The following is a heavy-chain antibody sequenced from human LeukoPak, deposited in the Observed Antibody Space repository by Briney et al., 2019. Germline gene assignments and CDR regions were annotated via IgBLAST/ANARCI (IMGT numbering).Heavy chain of an antibody. J-gene: IGHJ6*02. CDR1: GFTFSSYE. CDR2: ISSSGSTI. CDR3: ARGAEYCGSTSCYVYYYYGMDV. Sequence: GSLRLSCAASGFTFSSYEMNWVRQAPGKGLEWVSYISSSGSTIYYADSVKGRFTISRDNAKNSLYLQMNSLRAEDTAVYYCARGAEYCGSTSCYVYYYYGMDVWGQGTTVTVSS. V-gene: IGHV3-48*03. D-gene: IGHD2-2*01.